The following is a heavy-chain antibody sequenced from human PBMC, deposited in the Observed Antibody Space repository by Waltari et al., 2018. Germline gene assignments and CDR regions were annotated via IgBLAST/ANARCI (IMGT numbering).Heavy chain of an antibody. D-gene: IGHD5-12*01. CDR2: FYKSGTT. CDR3: VRGYPDIVATISDY. CDR1: RSSIRNTNYY. V-gene: IGHV4-39*07. Sequence: QLHLQESGPGLVKPSETLSLTCTVPRSSIRNTNYYWGWVRQPPGKGLEWIGSFYKSGTTYYNPSLKSRVTISVDTSNNQFSLKLNSVTAADTAVYYCVRGYPDIVATISDYWGQGTLVIVSS. J-gene: IGHJ4*02.